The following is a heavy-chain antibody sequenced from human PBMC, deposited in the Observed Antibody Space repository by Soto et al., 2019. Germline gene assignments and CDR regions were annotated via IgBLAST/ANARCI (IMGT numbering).Heavy chain of an antibody. Sequence: QVQLVESGGGVVQPGRSLRLSCAASGFTFSSYAMHWVRQAPGKGLEWVAVISYDGSNKYYADSVKGRFTISRDNSKNTLYLQMNSLRAEDTAVYYCAREYGDYVPFDYWGQGTLVTVSS. J-gene: IGHJ4*02. CDR3: AREYGDYVPFDY. CDR1: GFTFSSYA. V-gene: IGHV3-30-3*01. D-gene: IGHD4-17*01. CDR2: ISYDGSNK.